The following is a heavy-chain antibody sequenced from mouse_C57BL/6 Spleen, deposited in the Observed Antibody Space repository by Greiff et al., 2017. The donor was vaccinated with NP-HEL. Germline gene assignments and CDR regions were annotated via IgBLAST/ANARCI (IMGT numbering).Heavy chain of an antibody. CDR1: GYAFSSYW. Sequence: LVESGAELVKPGASVKISCKASGYAFSSYWMNWVKQRPGKGLEWIGQIYPGDGDTNYNGKFKGKATLTADKSSSTAYMQLSSLTSEDSAVYFCARPSNYVRAMDYWGQGTSVTVSS. D-gene: IGHD2-5*01. V-gene: IGHV1-80*01. CDR3: ARPSNYVRAMDY. J-gene: IGHJ4*01. CDR2: IYPGDGDT.